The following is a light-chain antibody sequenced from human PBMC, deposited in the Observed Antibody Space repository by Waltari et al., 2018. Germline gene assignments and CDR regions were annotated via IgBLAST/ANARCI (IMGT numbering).Light chain of an antibody. CDR3: QQCGGSPPT. Sequence: EIVLTQSPGILSLSPGDGATLSCRASQSVSSRYVAWYQQKPGQAPRLLIYDASSRATGIPDRFSGRGSGTDFTLTISSLEPEDFAVYYCQQCGGSPPTFGGGTKVEIE. J-gene: IGKJ4*01. CDR2: DAS. CDR1: QSVSSRY. V-gene: IGKV3-20*01.